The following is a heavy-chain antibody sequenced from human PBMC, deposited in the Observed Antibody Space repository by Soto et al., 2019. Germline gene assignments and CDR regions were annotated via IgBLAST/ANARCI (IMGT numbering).Heavy chain of an antibody. CDR1: GFTFSDSY. J-gene: IGHJ5*02. Sequence: PGGSLRLSCAASGFTFSDSYMSWIRQAPGKGLEWVSYISSSGSSISYADSVKGRFTISRDSAKNSLYLQMNSLRVEDTAVYYCARDWDIAARFDPWGQGTLVTVSS. V-gene: IGHV3-11*01. D-gene: IGHD6-6*01. CDR2: ISSSGSSI. CDR3: ARDWDIAARFDP.